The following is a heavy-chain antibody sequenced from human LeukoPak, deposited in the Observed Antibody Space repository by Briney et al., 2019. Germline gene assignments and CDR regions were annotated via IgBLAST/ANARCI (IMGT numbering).Heavy chain of an antibody. CDR3: ARMSYTTSQDY. CDR1: GGSISSYY. CDR2: IYYSEST. Sequence: SSETLSLTCTVSGGSISSYYWSWIRQPPGKGLEWIGYIYYSESTNYNPSLKSRVTISVDTSKNQFSLKLSSVTAADTAVYYCARMSYTTSQDYWGQGTLVTVSS. D-gene: IGHD6-13*01. V-gene: IGHV4-59*01. J-gene: IGHJ4*02.